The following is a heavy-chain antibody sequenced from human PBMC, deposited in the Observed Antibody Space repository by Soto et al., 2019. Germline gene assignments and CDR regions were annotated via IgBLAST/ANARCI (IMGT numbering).Heavy chain of an antibody. D-gene: IGHD4-17*01. CDR3: ARAGGDYRFGWFDP. V-gene: IGHV4-30-4*01. J-gene: IGHJ5*02. CDR2: IYYSGSS. CDR1: GGSVSSPESY. Sequence: PSETLSLTCTVSGGSVSSPESYFICIRQSPGKGLEWIGYIYYSGSSDYNPSLKSRFTISLDTSKNQFYLKLNSVTAADTAVYYCARAGGDYRFGWFDPWGQGALVTVSS.